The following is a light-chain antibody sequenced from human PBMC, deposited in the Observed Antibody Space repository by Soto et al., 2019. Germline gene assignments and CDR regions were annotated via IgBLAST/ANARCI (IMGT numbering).Light chain of an antibody. Sequence: QSALTQPASVSGSPGQSITISCSGTSSDGGAYNYVSWYQQHPGKAPKLMTYEVSNRPSGVSNRFSGSKSGNTASLTISGLQAEDEADYYCSSYTSSSTLYVFGTGTKVTVL. CDR1: SSDGGAYNY. J-gene: IGLJ1*01. CDR3: SSYTSSSTLYV. V-gene: IGLV2-14*01. CDR2: EVS.